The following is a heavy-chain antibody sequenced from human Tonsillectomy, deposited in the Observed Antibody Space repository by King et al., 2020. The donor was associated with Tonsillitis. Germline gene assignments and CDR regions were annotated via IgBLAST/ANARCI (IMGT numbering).Heavy chain of an antibody. Sequence: VQLVESGGGLVQPGRSLRLSCAASGFTFDDYAMHWVRQAPGKGLEWVSGISWNSGSIGYADSVKGRFTISRDNDKNSLYLQMNSLRAEDTALYYCAKDIVLGFGAVYYYYGMDVWGQGTTVTVSS. J-gene: IGHJ6*02. D-gene: IGHD3-10*01. CDR3: AKDIVLGFGAVYYYYGMDV. CDR1: GFTFDDYA. CDR2: ISWNSGSI. V-gene: IGHV3-9*01.